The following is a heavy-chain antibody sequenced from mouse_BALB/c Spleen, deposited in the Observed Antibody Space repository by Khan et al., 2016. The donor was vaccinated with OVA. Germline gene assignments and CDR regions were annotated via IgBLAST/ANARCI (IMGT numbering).Heavy chain of an antibody. D-gene: IGHD2-1*01. V-gene: IGHV9-3-1*01. CDR3: SRSNGNYWFAY. J-gene: IGHJ3*01. Sequence: QIQLVQSGPELKKPGETVKISCKASGNTLTNYGMNRVKQAPGKDLKWMGWINTYTGGATYADDCKGRFAVSLETSASTAYLQINNLKNEDTATYFCSRSNGNYWFAYWGQGTLVTVSA. CDR1: GNTLTNYG. CDR2: INTYTGGA.